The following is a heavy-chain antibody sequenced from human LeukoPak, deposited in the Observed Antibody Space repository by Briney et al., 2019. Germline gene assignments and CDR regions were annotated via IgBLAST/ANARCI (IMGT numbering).Heavy chain of an antibody. CDR3: ARDENSSGWYGESRRWFDP. CDR2: IYTSGST. CDR1: GGSISSGSYY. Sequence: SETLSLTCTVSGGSISSGSYYWSWIRQPAGKGLEWIGRIYTSGSTNYNPSLKSRVTISVDTSKNQFSLKLSSVTAADTAVYYCARDENSSGWYGESRRWFDPWGQGTLVTVSS. V-gene: IGHV4-61*02. D-gene: IGHD6-19*01. J-gene: IGHJ5*02.